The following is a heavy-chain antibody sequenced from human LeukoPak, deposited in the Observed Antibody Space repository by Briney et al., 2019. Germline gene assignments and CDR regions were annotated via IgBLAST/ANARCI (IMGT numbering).Heavy chain of an antibody. J-gene: IGHJ4*02. CDR2: IIPICGTA. D-gene: IGHD2-21*02. V-gene: IGHV1-69*06. CDR3: ARDLGDHLDY. CDR1: GGTFTSYA. Sequence: GASVKVSCKASGGTFTSYAISWMRQAPGQGLEWVGGIIPICGTANYAQKFQGRVTITADKSTSTAYMELSSLRSEDTAVYYCARDLGDHLDYWGQGTLVTVSS.